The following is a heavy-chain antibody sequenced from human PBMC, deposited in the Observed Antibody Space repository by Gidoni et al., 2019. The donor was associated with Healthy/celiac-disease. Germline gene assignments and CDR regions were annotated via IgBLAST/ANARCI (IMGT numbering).Heavy chain of an antibody. J-gene: IGHJ2*01. Sequence: QLQLQESGPRLVKPSETLSLTCTVSGGSISSSRYYWGWIRQPPGKGLEWIGSIYYSGSTYYNPSLKSRVTISVDTSKNQFSLKLSSVTAADTAVYYCARPDYYGSGSNWYFDLWGRGTLVTVSS. D-gene: IGHD3-10*01. CDR2: IYYSGST. V-gene: IGHV4-39*01. CDR3: ARPDYYGSGSNWYFDL. CDR1: GGSISSSRYY.